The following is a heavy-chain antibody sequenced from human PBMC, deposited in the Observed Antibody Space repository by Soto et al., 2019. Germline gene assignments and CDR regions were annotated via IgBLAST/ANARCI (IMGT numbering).Heavy chain of an antibody. CDR1: GFTFSAYN. V-gene: IGHV3-48*01. CDR3: VRDRRQRHGDSLVPLFHS. J-gene: IGHJ4*02. CDR2: ITTTANSI. Sequence: EVQLVESGGDLVQPGGSLTLSCAGSGFTFSAYNMNWVRQAAGKGLEWISYITTTANSIYYADSVKGRFTISRDNARKSLFLQMSGLRVEDTAIYYCVRDRRQRHGDSLVPLFHSSGQGTLVTVSS. D-gene: IGHD2-21*02.